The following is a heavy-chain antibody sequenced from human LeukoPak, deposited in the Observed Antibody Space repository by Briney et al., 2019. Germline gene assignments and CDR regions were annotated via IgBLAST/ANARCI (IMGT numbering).Heavy chain of an antibody. CDR3: ARAPTSLSNPYYFDY. Sequence: GEALQISCQGSGCIFTDYWIGWGRQVPGKGVEWMGIIYPGDSDTRYSPSFRGHVTISADNSISTASLQWIRLEASDTAVYYCARAPTSLSNPYYFDYWGQGTLVTVSS. CDR2: IYPGDSDT. J-gene: IGHJ4*02. D-gene: IGHD4-11*01. V-gene: IGHV5-51*06. CDR1: GCIFTDYW.